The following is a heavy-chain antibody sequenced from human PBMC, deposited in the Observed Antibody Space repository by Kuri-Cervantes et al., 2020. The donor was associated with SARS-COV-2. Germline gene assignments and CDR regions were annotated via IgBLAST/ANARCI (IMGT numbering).Heavy chain of an antibody. CDR1: GGSISSSSYY. CDR2: IYYSGST. Sequence: GSLRLSCTVSGGSISSSSYYWGWIRQPPGKGLEWIRSIYYSGSTYYNPSLKSRVTISVDTSKNQFSLKLSSVTAADTAVYYCARQGDGGFRAVAGTTEWGYWGQGTLVTVSS. J-gene: IGHJ4*02. CDR3: ARQGDGGFRAVAGTTEWGY. V-gene: IGHV4-39*01. D-gene: IGHD6-19*01.